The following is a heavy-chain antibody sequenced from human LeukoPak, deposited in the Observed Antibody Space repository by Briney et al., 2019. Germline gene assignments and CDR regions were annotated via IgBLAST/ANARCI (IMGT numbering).Heavy chain of an antibody. CDR3: AREESIGSYQFLHDS. V-gene: IGHV1-18*01. D-gene: IGHD3-10*01. Sequence: VASVKVSCKASGYTFTSYGISWARQAPGQGLEWMGWISAYNGNTNYAQKLQGRVTMTTDTSTSTAYMELRSLTSDDTAMYYCAREESIGSYQFLHDSWGQGTLVTVSS. CDR2: ISAYNGNT. CDR1: GYTFTSYG. J-gene: IGHJ4*02.